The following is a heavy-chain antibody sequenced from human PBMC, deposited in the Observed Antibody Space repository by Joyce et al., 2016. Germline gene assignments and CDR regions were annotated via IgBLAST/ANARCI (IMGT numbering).Heavy chain of an antibody. J-gene: IGHJ5*02. CDR1: GDSVSSDRTA. D-gene: IGHD2-21*02. CDR3: ARTTGTVTARWFDP. V-gene: IGHV6-1*01. CDR2: TYYRSKLYN. Sequence: QVQLQQSGPGLVKTSQTLSLTCAISGDSVSSDRTAWHWIRQSPSRGLEWLGRTYYRSKLYNDYAASVKSRIIINSDTSKNHFSLQLKYVTPEDTAVYYCARTTGTVTARWFDPWGQGSLVTVS.